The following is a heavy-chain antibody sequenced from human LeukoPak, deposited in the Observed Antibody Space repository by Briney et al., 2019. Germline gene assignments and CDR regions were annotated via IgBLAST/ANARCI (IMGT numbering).Heavy chain of an antibody. D-gene: IGHD3-3*01. V-gene: IGHV4-34*01. CDR1: GASYNAYY. CDR2: IDHRGTA. CDR3: AVGITILGVAASFDS. J-gene: IGHJ4*02. Sequence: PSETMSLTCAVYGASYNAYYWSWIRQPLGKGLEWIGDIDHRGTATYKPSLKSRLSISADASKNQFSLKLNSVTDADTAVYYCAVGITILGVAASFDSWGQGNLVIVSS.